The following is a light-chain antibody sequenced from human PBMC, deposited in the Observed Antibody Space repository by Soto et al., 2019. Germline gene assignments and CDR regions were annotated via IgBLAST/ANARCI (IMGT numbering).Light chain of an antibody. CDR2: GAS. CDR3: QQYGSSPPTCT. Sequence: VLMQSPDTLSLSPGERATLSCMARQSFSSSCLAWYQQKPSQAPTLLIYGASSRATGIPDRFSGSGSGTDFTLTISILEPGDFAVYFCQQYGSSPPTCTFGQGTKVDIK. J-gene: IGKJ1*01. CDR1: QSFSSSC. V-gene: IGKV3-20*01.